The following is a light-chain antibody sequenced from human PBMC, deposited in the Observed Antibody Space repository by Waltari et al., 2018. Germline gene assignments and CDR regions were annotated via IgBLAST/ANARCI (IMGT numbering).Light chain of an antibody. CDR3: QKHDRLPAT. CDR2: GAS. CDR1: QSIGRY. J-gene: IGKJ1*01. V-gene: IGKV3-20*01. Sequence: EIVLTQSPDTLSLSPGERATLSCRASQSIGRYLVWYQQKPGQAPRLLIYGASTSASGIPDRFSGSGSGTDFSLTISRLEPEDFAVYHCQKHDRLPATFGQGNKVEIK.